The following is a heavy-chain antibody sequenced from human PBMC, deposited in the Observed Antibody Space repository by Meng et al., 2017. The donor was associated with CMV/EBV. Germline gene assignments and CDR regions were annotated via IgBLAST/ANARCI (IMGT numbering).Heavy chain of an antibody. V-gene: IGHV1-69*04. CDR2: IIPILGIA. Sequence: SVKVSCKASGCTFSSYTISWVRQAPGQGLEWMGRIIPILGIANYAQKFQGRVTITADKSTSTAYMELSSLRSEDTAVYYCAREASPYYDFWSGSFYGWFDPWGQGTLVTVSS. J-gene: IGHJ5*02. CDR3: AREASPYYDFWSGSFYGWFDP. D-gene: IGHD3-3*01. CDR1: GCTFSSYT.